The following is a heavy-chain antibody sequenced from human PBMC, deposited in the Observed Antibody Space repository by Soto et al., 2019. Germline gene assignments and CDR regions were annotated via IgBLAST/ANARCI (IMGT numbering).Heavy chain of an antibody. D-gene: IGHD4-17*01. CDR1: GFSINNHE. V-gene: IGHV3-48*03. Sequence: GGSLILFCEPSGFSINNHEMVWVRQAPGKWLEWVAYSDRSGRAIDYADTVKARFIISRDNAQNTLYLEMNSLRAEDTDVYYCAKLNGGHYGMDVWGQGTTVNVSS. CDR2: SDRSGRAI. J-gene: IGHJ6*02. CDR3: AKLNGGHYGMDV.